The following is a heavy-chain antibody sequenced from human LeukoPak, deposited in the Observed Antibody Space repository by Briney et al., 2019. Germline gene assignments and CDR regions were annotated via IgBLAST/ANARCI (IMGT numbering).Heavy chain of an antibody. CDR2: MADDGSEE. J-gene: IGHJ4*02. V-gene: IGHV3-30*02. CDR1: GFTFSAYG. Sequence: GGSLRLSCAASGFTFSAYGMHWVRQTPGKGPEWVAYMADDGSEEYYADSVKGRFTISRDNFKNTMYLQMNSLRAEDSALYYCAKDVRAGNIGSGLGPDHWGQGTLVTVSS. CDR3: AKDVRAGNIGSGLGPDH. D-gene: IGHD3-22*01.